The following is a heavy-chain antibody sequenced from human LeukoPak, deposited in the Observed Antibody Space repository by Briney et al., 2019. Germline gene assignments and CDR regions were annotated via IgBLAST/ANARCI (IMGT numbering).Heavy chain of an antibody. D-gene: IGHD1-26*01. V-gene: IGHV4-59*10. J-gene: IGHJ6*03. CDR2: VYTNGGT. CDR3: AGGHSGSSAKILYYYYMDV. Sequence: PSETLSLTCVVSGGSINSDFWSWIRQPAGKGLEWIGRVYTNGGTNYNPSLKSRVTISIDTAKNQFSLRVRPVTAADTAIYYCAGGHSGSSAKILYYYYMDVWGKGTTVTVSS. CDR1: GGSINSDF.